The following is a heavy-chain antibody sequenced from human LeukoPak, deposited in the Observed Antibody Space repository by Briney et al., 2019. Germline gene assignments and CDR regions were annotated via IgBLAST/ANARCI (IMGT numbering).Heavy chain of an antibody. CDR3: ASVYYCGGDCYPLDY. J-gene: IGHJ4*02. CDR1: GFTFSSYS. V-gene: IGHV3-48*01. CDR2: ISSSSSTI. Sequence: GGSLRVSCAASGFTFSSYSMNWVRQAPGKGLEWVSYISSSSSTIYYADSVKGRFTISRDNAKNSLYLQMNSLRAEDTAVYYCASVYYCGGDCYPLDYWGQGTLVTVSS. D-gene: IGHD2-21*02.